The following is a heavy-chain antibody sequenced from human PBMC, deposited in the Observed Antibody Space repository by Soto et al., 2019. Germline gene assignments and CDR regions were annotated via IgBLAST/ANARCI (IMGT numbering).Heavy chain of an antibody. Sequence: GGSLRLSCAASGFTFSSYGMHWVRQAPGKGLEWVAVISYDGSNKYYADSVKGRFTISRDTSKNQFSLKLSSLTAADTAVYYCARDLNYGENYFDYWGQGTLVTVSS. CDR3: ARDLNYGENYFDY. CDR2: ISYDGSNK. CDR1: GFTFSSYG. J-gene: IGHJ4*02. D-gene: IGHD4-17*01. V-gene: IGHV3-30*03.